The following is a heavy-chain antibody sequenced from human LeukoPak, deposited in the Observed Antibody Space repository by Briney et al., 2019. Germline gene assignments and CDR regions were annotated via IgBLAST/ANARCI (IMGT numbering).Heavy chain of an antibody. CDR2: ISYDGSNK. Sequence: EPGGSLRLSCAASGFTFSSYAMHWVRQAPGKGLEWVAVISYDGSNKYYADSVKGRFTISRDNSRNTVYLQMNRLSAEDAAVYYCAKEGDYYDRSGYYSDNYYYYMEVWGTGTTVTVSS. CDR3: AKEGDYYDRSGYYSDNYYYYMEV. V-gene: IGHV3-30-3*01. J-gene: IGHJ6*03. CDR1: GFTFSSYA. D-gene: IGHD3-22*01.